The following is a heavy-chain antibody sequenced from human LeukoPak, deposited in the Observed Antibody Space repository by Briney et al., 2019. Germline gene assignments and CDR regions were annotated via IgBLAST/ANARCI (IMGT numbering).Heavy chain of an antibody. CDR1: GYTFTGYY. CDR2: INPNSGGT. V-gene: IGHV1-2*02. CDR3: ARDASRWYSSSWYYFDY. J-gene: IGHJ4*02. D-gene: IGHD6-13*01. Sequence: GASVKVSCKASGYTFTGYYMHWVRQAPGQGLEWMGWINPNSGGTNYAQKFQGGVTMTRDTSISTAYMELSRLRSDDTAVYYCARDASRWYSSSWYYFDYWGQGTLVTVSS.